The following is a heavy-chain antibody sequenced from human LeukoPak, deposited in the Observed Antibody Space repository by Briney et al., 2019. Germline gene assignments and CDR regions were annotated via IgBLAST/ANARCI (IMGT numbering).Heavy chain of an antibody. V-gene: IGHV4-34*01. CDR3: ARGRDAFDI. Sequence: PSETLSLTCAVYGGSFSGYYWSWIRQPPGNGLEWIGEINHSGSTNYNPSLKSRVTISVDTSKNQFSLKLSSVTAADTAVYYCARGRDAFDIWGQGTMVTVSS. J-gene: IGHJ3*02. CDR2: INHSGST. CDR1: GGSFSGYY.